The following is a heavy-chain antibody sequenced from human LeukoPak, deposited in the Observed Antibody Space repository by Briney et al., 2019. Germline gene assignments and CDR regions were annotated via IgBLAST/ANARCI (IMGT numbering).Heavy chain of an antibody. J-gene: IGHJ4*02. CDR1: AFTFDDFA. CDR3: AKVSSSWYLAGPDY. D-gene: IGHD6-13*01. V-gene: IGHV3-9*01. CDR2: IDYNSDRI. Sequence: GRSLRLSCAASAFTFDDFAMHWVRPAPGKGLEWVSGIDYNSDRIDYAASVKGRFTISRDNAKNCLYLQMNSLRTEDTALYFCAKVSSSWYLAGPDYWGQGTLVTVPS.